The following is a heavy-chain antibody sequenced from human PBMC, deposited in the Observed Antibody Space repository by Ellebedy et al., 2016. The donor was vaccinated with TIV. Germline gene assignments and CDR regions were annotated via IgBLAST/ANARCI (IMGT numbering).Heavy chain of an antibody. CDR3: ARGGRRWFSDY. CDR2: IYYSGST. CDR1: GGSISSSSYY. Sequence: SETLSLTCTVSGGSISSSSYYWGWIRQPPGKGLEWIGNIYYSGSTYYNPSLKSRVTIFVDTSNNQFSLKLSSVTAADTAVYYCARGGRRWFSDYWGQGTLVTVSS. V-gene: IGHV4-39*07. J-gene: IGHJ4*02. D-gene: IGHD4-23*01.